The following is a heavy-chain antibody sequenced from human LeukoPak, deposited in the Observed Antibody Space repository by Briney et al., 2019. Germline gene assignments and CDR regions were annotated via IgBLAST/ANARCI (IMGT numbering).Heavy chain of an antibody. J-gene: IGHJ4*02. Sequence: GGSLRLSCAASGFTFSSYAMSWVRQAPGKGLEWVSAISGSGGSTYYADSVKGWFTISRDNSKNTLYLQMNSLRAEDTAVYYCANFPYMVRGVISDYWGQGTLVTVSS. CDR3: ANFPYMVRGVISDY. D-gene: IGHD3-10*01. CDR1: GFTFSSYA. CDR2: ISGSGGST. V-gene: IGHV3-23*01.